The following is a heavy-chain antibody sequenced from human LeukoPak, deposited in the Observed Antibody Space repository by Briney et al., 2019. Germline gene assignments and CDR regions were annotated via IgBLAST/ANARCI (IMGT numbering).Heavy chain of an antibody. D-gene: IGHD3-10*01. Sequence: ASVKVSCKASGYTFTSYYMHWVRQAPGQGLEWMGIINPSGGSTSCAQKFQGRVTMTRDTSTSTVYMELSSLRSENTAVYYCAREDTMVRGVILRMGFDYWGQGTLVTVSS. V-gene: IGHV1-46*01. CDR1: GYTFTSYY. CDR3: AREDTMVRGVILRMGFDY. J-gene: IGHJ4*02. CDR2: INPSGGST.